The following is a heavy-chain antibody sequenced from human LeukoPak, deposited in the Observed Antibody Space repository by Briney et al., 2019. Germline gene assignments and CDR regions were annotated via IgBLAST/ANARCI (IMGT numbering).Heavy chain of an antibody. CDR2: INPNSGGT. V-gene: IGHV1-2*02. D-gene: IGHD3-3*01. J-gene: IGHJ6*02. Sequence: ASVKVSCKASGYTFTGYYMHWGRQAPGQGLEWRGWINPNSGGTNYAQKFQGRVTMTRDTSISTAYMELSRLRSDDTAVYYCARDPARVTDFWSGYYTPRYYYGMDVWGQGTTVTVSS. CDR3: ARDPARVTDFWSGYYTPRYYYGMDV. CDR1: GYTFTGYY.